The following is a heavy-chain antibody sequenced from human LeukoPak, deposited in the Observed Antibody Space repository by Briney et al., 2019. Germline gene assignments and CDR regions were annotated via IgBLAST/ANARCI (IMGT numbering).Heavy chain of an antibody. J-gene: IGHJ4*02. D-gene: IGHD2-2*01. CDR2: VRSDGGIK. CDR3: AKDLPAAYFDY. CDR1: GFTFSNYG. Sequence: GGSLRLSCAASGFTFSNYGMHWVRQAPGKGLEWVAFVRSDGGIKYYADSVKGRFTISRDNSRTTVYLQMNSLRAEDTAVYHCAKDLPAAYFDYWGQGTLVTVSS. V-gene: IGHV3-30*02.